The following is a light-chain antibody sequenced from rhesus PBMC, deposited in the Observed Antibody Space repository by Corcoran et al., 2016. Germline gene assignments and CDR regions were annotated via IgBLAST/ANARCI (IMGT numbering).Light chain of an antibody. CDR2: KAS. Sequence: DIQMTQSPSSLSASVGDTVTITCRASQSISSWLAWYQQKQGKAPKLLIYKASTLQSGVPSRFSGSGSGKDFTLSISSLQSEDFATYYCQQYSSSPPTFGQGTKVEIK. CDR3: QQYSSSPPT. V-gene: IGKV1-22*01. J-gene: IGKJ1*01. CDR1: QSISSW.